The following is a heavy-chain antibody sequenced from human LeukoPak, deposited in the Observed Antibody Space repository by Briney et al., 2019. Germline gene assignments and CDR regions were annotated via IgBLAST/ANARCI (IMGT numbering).Heavy chain of an antibody. J-gene: IGHJ4*02. D-gene: IGHD1-26*01. CDR3: VRHRKTYCTTTRCSYYFDY. Sequence: SETLSLTCSVSGGSISSTAYYWGWIGQAPGKGLESIGTIYYSGTTQYNPSLKSRVIISVDTSKNQFSLKVRSVIAADLAVYYCVRHRKTYCTTTRCSYYFDYWGQGALVTVSS. V-gene: IGHV4-39*01. CDR1: GGSISSTAYY. CDR2: IYYSGTT.